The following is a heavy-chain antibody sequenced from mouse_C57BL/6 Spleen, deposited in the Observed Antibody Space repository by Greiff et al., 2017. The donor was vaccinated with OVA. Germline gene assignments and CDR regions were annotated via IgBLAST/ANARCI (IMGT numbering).Heavy chain of an antibody. CDR2: INYDGSST. Sequence: EVQRVESEGGLVQPGSSMKLSCTASGFTFSDYYMAWVRQVPEKGLEWVANINYDGSSTYYLDSLKSRFIISRDNAKNILYLQMSSLKSEDTATYYCARGEGWYFDVWGTGTTVTVSS. CDR1: GFTFSDYY. J-gene: IGHJ1*03. V-gene: IGHV5-16*01. CDR3: ARGEGWYFDV.